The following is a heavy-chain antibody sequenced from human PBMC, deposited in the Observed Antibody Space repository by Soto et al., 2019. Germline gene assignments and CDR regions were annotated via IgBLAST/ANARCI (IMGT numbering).Heavy chain of an antibody. CDR2: INPNSGGT. CDR3: ARVNVVVVAATREYYFDY. J-gene: IGHJ4*02. CDR1: GYTFTGYY. V-gene: IGHV1-2*02. Sequence: GASVKVSCKASGYTFTGYYMHWVRQAPGQGLEWMGWINPNSGGTNYAQKFQGRVNMTRETSISTAYMELSRLRSDDTAVSYCARVNVVVVAATREYYFDYWGQGSLVTVAS. D-gene: IGHD2-15*01.